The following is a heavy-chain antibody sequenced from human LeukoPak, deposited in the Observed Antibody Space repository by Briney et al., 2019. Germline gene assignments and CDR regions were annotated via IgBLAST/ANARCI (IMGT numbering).Heavy chain of an antibody. D-gene: IGHD3-22*01. Sequence: ASVKVSCKASGYTFTSYYMHWVRQAPEQGLEWMGIINPSGGSTSYAQKFQGRVTMTRDTSTSTVYMELSSLISEDTAVYYCAREPRSRYYYDSSGYRDYWGQGTLVTVSS. CDR1: GYTFTSYY. CDR3: AREPRSRYYYDSSGYRDY. CDR2: INPSGGST. V-gene: IGHV1-46*01. J-gene: IGHJ4*02.